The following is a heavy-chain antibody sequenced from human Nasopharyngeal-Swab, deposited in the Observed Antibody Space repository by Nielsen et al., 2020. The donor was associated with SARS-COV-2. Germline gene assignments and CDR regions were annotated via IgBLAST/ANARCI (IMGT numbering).Heavy chain of an antibody. J-gene: IGHJ4*02. D-gene: IGHD2-15*01. CDR1: GFTFSDYY. Sequence: GESLKISCAASGFTFSDYYMSWIRQAPGKGLEWASYISSSSSYTNYADSVKGRFTISRDNAKNSLYLQMNSLRAEDTAVYYCARVAWDIVVVVAAGAPDYWGQGTLVTVSS. V-gene: IGHV3-11*05. CDR3: ARVAWDIVVVVAAGAPDY. CDR2: ISSSSSYT.